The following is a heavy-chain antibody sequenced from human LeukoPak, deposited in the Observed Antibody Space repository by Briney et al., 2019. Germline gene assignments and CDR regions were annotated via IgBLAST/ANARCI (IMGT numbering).Heavy chain of an antibody. V-gene: IGHV4-59*05. CDR3: TRAPDSVGWFDP. CDR2: IYYSGST. D-gene: IGHD5/OR15-5a*01. Sequence: SETLSLTCTVSGGSISSYYWSWIRQPAGKGLEWIGSIYYSGSTYYKPSLKSRFTISVDTSKNQFSLKLTSVTAADTAVYYCTRAPDSVGWFDPWGQGTPVTVSS. CDR1: GGSISSYY. J-gene: IGHJ5*02.